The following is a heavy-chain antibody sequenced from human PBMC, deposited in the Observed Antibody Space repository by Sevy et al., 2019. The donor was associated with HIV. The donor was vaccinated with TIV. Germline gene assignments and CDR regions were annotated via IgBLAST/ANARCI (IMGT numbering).Heavy chain of an antibody. CDR3: AREDSSPSSSYWSSYQGMDV. V-gene: IGHV1-2*06. Sequence: ASVKVSCKASGYTFTAYYIHWVRQAHGQGLEWMGRMKPNTGDTNYAQRFQDRVTMTREPSTNTAYMELRRLRSDETAMYFCAREDSSPSSSYWSSYQGMDVWGPGTTVTVSS. CDR2: MKPNTGDT. D-gene: IGHD6-6*01. CDR1: GYTFTAYY. J-gene: IGHJ6*02.